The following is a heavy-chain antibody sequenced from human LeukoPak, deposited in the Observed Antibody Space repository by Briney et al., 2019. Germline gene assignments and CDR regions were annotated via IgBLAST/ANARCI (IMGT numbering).Heavy chain of an antibody. CDR1: GGTFSSYS. CDR2: IIPIFGIA. V-gene: IGHV1-69*02. D-gene: IGHD6-19*01. CDR3: ARGGRVSGWYLY. J-gene: IGHJ4*02. Sequence: SVKVSCKASGGTFSSYSITWLRQAPGQGLEWMGRIIPIFGIANYAQKFQGRVTIIADKSTSTAYMELSSLRSEDTAVYYCARGGRVSGWYLYWGQGTLVTVSS.